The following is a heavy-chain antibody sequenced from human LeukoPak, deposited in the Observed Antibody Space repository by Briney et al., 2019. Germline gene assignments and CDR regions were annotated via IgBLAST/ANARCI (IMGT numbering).Heavy chain of an antibody. D-gene: IGHD6-19*01. CDR1: GFTFDDYA. J-gene: IGHJ2*01. V-gene: IGHV3-9*01. Sequence: GGSLRLSCAASGFTFDDYAMHWVRQAPGKGLEWVSGISRNSGSIGYADSVKGRFTISRDNAKNSLYLQMNSLRAEDTALYYCAKDIAVAGMTFWYFDLWGRGTLVTVSS. CDR3: AKDIAVAGMTFWYFDL. CDR2: ISRNSGSI.